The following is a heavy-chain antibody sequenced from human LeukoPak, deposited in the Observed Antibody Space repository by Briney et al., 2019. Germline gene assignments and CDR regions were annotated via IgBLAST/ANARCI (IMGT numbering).Heavy chain of an antibody. D-gene: IGHD3-22*01. CDR2: FDPEDGET. Sequence: ASVKVSCKVSGYTLTELSMHWVRQAPGKGLEWMGGFDPEDGETIYAQKFQGRVTMTEDTSTDTAYMELSSLRSEDTAVYYCATVTLDYDSSGYGKSFDYWGQGTLVTVSS. J-gene: IGHJ4*02. CDR1: GYTLTELS. V-gene: IGHV1-24*01. CDR3: ATVTLDYDSSGYGKSFDY.